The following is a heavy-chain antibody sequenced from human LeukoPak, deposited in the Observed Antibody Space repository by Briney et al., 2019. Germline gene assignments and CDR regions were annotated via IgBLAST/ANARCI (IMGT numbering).Heavy chain of an antibody. J-gene: IGHJ5*02. Sequence: SETLSLTCAVYGGSFSGYYWSWIRQPPGKGLEWIGEINHSGSTNYNPSLKRRVTISVDTSKNQFSLKLSSVTAADTAVYYCARAVMVRGVSDWFDPWGQGTLVTVSS. CDR3: ARAVMVRGVSDWFDP. V-gene: IGHV4-34*01. CDR1: GGSFSGYY. CDR2: INHSGST. D-gene: IGHD3-10*01.